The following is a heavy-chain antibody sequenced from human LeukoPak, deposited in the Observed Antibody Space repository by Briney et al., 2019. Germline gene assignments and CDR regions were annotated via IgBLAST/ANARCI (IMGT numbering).Heavy chain of an antibody. J-gene: IGHJ6*03. CDR1: GFTVSNNF. CDR3: ARERDGYYMDV. V-gene: IGHV3-53*01. CDR2: IYSGDST. Sequence: PGGSLRLSCAASGFTVSNNFMSWVRQAPGKGLEWVSIIYSGDSTYYIDSVKGRFTISRDNSKNTLYLQMNSLRAEDTAVYYCARERDGYYMDVWGKGTTVTVSS.